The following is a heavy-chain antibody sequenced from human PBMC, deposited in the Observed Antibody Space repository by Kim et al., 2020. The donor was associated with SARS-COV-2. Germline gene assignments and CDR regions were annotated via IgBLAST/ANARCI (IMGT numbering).Heavy chain of an antibody. D-gene: IGHD3-10*01. Sequence: GGSLRLSCAASGFTFSTYAMSWVRQAPGKGLEWVSLISGSGVITYHADSVKGRFTISRDNSKNTLYLQMNSLRAEGTAIYYCAKVSGSGTYFDYWGQGTL. CDR2: ISGSGVIT. V-gene: IGHV3-23*01. CDR3: AKVSGSGTYFDY. CDR1: GFTFSTYA. J-gene: IGHJ4*02.